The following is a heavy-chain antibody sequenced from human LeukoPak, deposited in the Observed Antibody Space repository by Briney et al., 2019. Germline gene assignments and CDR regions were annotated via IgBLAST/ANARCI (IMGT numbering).Heavy chain of an antibody. D-gene: IGHD6-13*01. CDR3: ARESGAAAGTDY. CDR2: IYHSGSV. CDR1: GYSISSGYY. Sequence: SETLSLTCTVSGYSISSGYYWGWIRQPPGKGLEWIGSIYHSGSVYFNPSLKSRVTISVDMSNNQFSLKLSSVTAADTAVYYCARESGAAAGTDYWGQGTLVTVSS. V-gene: IGHV4-38-2*02. J-gene: IGHJ4*02.